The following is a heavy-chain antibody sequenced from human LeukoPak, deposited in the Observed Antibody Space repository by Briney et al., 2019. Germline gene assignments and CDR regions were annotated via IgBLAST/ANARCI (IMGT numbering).Heavy chain of an antibody. CDR1: GGSISSYY. Sequence: SETLSLTCTVSGGSISSYYWSWIRQPPGKGLEWIGYIYYSGSTNYNPSLKSRVTISVDTSKNQFSLKLSSVTAADTAVYYCARAHSGSYYSSSYYFDYWGRGTLVTVSS. D-gene: IGHD1-26*01. J-gene: IGHJ4*02. V-gene: IGHV4-59*01. CDR3: ARAHSGSYYSSSYYFDY. CDR2: IYYSGST.